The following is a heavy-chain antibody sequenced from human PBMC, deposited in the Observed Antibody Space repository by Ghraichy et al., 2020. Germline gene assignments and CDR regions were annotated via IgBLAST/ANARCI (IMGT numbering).Heavy chain of an antibody. Sequence: QTLSLTCTASGFTFGDYAMSWFRQAPGKGLEWVGFIRSKAYGGTTEYAASVKGRFTISRGDSKSIAYLQMNSLKTEDTAVYYCTRVRGIYDYVWGSYRYTQEDYWGQGTLVTVSS. CDR1: GFTFGDYA. J-gene: IGHJ4*02. CDR3: TRVRGIYDYVWGSYRYTQEDY. D-gene: IGHD3-16*02. V-gene: IGHV3-49*03. CDR2: IRSKAYGGTT.